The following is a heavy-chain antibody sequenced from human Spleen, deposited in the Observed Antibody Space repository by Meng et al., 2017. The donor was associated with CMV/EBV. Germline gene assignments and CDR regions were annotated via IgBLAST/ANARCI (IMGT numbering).Heavy chain of an antibody. Sequence: GGSLRLSCAASGFTFSSYEMNWVRQTPGKGLEWVSYISSSGSTIYYADSVKGRFTISRDNAKNSLYLQMNSLRAEDTAVYYCARVASGSALGYWGQGTLVTVSS. CDR3: ARVASGSALGY. CDR1: GFTFSSYE. V-gene: IGHV3-48*03. J-gene: IGHJ4*02. D-gene: IGHD1-26*01. CDR2: ISSSGSTI.